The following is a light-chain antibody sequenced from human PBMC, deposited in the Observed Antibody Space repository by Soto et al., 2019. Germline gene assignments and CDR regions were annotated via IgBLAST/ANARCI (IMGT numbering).Light chain of an antibody. Sequence: EIVMTQSPATLSVSPGERVTLSCRASQSVGSKLAWYQQKPGQAPRLLISGASTRATGIPARFSGSGSGTEFTLIIDSLQSEDFAVYYCQQYNNWPLTFGGGTKLEIK. CDR1: QSVGSK. CDR2: GAS. J-gene: IGKJ4*01. CDR3: QQYNNWPLT. V-gene: IGKV3-15*01.